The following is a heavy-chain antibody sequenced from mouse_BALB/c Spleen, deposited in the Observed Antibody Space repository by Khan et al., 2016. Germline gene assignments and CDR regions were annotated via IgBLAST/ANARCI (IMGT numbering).Heavy chain of an antibody. CDR2: IWAGGST. D-gene: IGHD1-1*01. CDR3: ANEHYYGTSYFDY. CDR1: GFSLTTYG. V-gene: IGHV2-9*02. J-gene: IGHJ2*01. Sequence: QVQLKQSGPGLVAPSQSLTITCTVSGFSLTTYGVHWVRQPPGKGLEWLGVIWAGGSTNYNSALMSRLSISKDNSKSQVFLKMNSLQTDDTATYYCANEHYYGTSYFDYWGQDTTLTVSS.